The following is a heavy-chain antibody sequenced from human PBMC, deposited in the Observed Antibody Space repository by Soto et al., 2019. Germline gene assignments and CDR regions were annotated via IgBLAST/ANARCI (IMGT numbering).Heavy chain of an antibody. D-gene: IGHD3-16*01. J-gene: IGHJ6*02. CDR2: MNPNSGNT. Sequence: QVQLVQSGAEVKKPGASVKVSCKASGYTFTSYDINWVRQATGQGLEWMGWMNPNSGNTGYAQKFQGRASMTPTRTLSTASMQLTSLRSEHTAVYYCAREGVRGLDVWGQGTTVTVSS. V-gene: IGHV1-8*01. CDR3: AREGVRGLDV. CDR1: GYTFTSYD.